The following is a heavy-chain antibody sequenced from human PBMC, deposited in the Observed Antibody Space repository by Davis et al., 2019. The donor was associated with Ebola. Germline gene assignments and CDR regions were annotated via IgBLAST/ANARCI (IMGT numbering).Heavy chain of an antibody. CDR2: INPSIGNT. Sequence: ASVKVSCKASGYTFTDYLMHWVRQAPGQRLEWMGLINPSIGNTSLAQKFQGRVTLTRDTSTSTVHMDLSSLNSEDTAIYYCASGEFVDFWGQGTLVTVSS. CDR1: GYTFTDYL. V-gene: IGHV1-46*01. CDR3: ASGEFVDF. J-gene: IGHJ4*02.